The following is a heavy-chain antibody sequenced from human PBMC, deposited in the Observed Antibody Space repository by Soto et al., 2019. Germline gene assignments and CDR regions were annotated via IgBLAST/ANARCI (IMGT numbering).Heavy chain of an antibody. CDR1: GYTFTSYG. V-gene: IGHV1-18*01. J-gene: IGHJ3*02. CDR3: WRDPGYSTTRPQAFDS. Sequence: QVQLVQSGAEVKKPGASVKVSCKASGYTFTSYGISWVRQAPGQGPEWMGRISTYNGNTNYVQRLQGRVTMTTDTSTNTAYMELRSLRYADTAVYFWWRDPGYSTTRPQAFDSWGQGILVTVSS. CDR2: ISTYNGNT. D-gene: IGHD5-12*01.